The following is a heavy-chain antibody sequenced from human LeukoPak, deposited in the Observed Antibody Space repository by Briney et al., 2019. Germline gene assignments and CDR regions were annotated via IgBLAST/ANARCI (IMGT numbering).Heavy chain of an antibody. CDR2: IYTSGST. J-gene: IGHJ3*02. Sequence: SETLSHTCTVSGGSISSYYWSWIRQPAGKGLEWIGRIYTSGSTNYNPSLKSRVTMSVDTSKNQFSLKLSSVTAADTAVYYCARDDNYDILTGYYNADAFDIWGQGTMVTVSS. CDR1: GGSISSYY. D-gene: IGHD3-9*01. V-gene: IGHV4-4*07. CDR3: ARDDNYDILTGYYNADAFDI.